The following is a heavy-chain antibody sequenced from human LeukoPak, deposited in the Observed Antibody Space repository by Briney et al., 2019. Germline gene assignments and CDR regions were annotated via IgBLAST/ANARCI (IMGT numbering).Heavy chain of an antibody. Sequence: PGGSLRLSCAASGFTFSSYSMNWVRQAPGKGLEWVSSISSSSSYIYYADSVKGRFTISRDNAKNSLYLQMNSLRAEDTAVYYCARDAPLGYCSSTSCYTGGDYYYYYMGVWGKGTTVTVSS. V-gene: IGHV3-21*01. CDR1: GFTFSSYS. D-gene: IGHD2-2*02. J-gene: IGHJ6*03. CDR3: ARDAPLGYCSSTSCYTGGDYYYYYMGV. CDR2: ISSSSSYI.